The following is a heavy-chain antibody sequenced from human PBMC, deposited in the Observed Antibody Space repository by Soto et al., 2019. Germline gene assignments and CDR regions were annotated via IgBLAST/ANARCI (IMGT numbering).Heavy chain of an antibody. CDR2: INHSGST. J-gene: IGHJ4*02. V-gene: IGHV4-34*01. CDR1: GGSFSGYY. CDR3: ARGLGPHYFDC. Sequence: QVQLQQWGAGLLKPSETLSLTCAVYGGSFSGYYWSWIRQPPGKGLEWIGEINHSGSTNYNPSLTSRVTMSVVTSKNQFSLKLSSVTDADTAVYYWARGLGPHYFDCWGQGTLVTVSS.